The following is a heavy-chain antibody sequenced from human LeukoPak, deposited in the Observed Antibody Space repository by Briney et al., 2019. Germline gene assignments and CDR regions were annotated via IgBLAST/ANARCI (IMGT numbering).Heavy chain of an antibody. V-gene: IGHV5-51*01. CDR1: GYSFTSYW. D-gene: IGHD3-9*01. CDR3: ATSMAGYHYYFDY. CDR2: IYPGDSGT. J-gene: IGHJ4*02. Sequence: GESLKISCKGSGYSFTSYWIGWVRQMPGKGLEWMGIIYPGDSGTRYSPSFQGQVTISADKSISTAYLQWSSLKASDTAMYYCATSMAGYHYYFDYWGQGTLVTVSS.